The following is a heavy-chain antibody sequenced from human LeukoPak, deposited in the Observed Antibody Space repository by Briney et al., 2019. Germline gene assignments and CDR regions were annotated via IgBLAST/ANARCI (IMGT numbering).Heavy chain of an antibody. V-gene: IGHV3-66*02. CDR2: IYSGGIT. Sequence: GGSLRLSCAASGFTFSSNYMSWVRQAPGKGLEWVSVIYSGGITYYADSVKGRFTISRDNSKITLYLQMNSLTAEDTAVYYCARVISNCSSTSCYLYDYFDYWGQGTLVTVSS. CDR3: ARVISNCSSTSCYLYDYFDY. J-gene: IGHJ4*02. CDR1: GFTFSSNY. D-gene: IGHD2-2*01.